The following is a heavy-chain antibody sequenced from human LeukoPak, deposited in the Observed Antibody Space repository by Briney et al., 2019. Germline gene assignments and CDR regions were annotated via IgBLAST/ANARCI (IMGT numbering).Heavy chain of an antibody. D-gene: IGHD4-17*01. CDR2: INPNSGGT. CDR1: GYSFSGFY. J-gene: IGHJ4*02. Sequence: ASVKVSCKASGYSFSGFYMHWVRQAPGQGLEWMGWINPNSGGTNYAQKFQGRVTMTRDTSISTAYMELSRLRSDDTAVYYCARITVTTPDYWGQGTLVTVSS. V-gene: IGHV1-2*02. CDR3: ARITVTTPDY.